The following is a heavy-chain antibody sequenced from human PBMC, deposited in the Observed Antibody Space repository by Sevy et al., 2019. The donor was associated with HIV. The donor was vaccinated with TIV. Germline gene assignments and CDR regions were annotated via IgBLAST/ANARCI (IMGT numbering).Heavy chain of an antibody. V-gene: IGHV1-24*01. D-gene: IGHD3-22*01. J-gene: IGHJ4*02. CDR2: FDPEDGET. CDR1: GYTLTKLS. CDR3: ATTKDYYENSGDPFDY. Sequence: ASVKVSCKVSGYTLTKLSMHWVRQAPGKGLEWMGTFDPEDGETIYAQKFQGRVTMTEDISTDTAYMELSSLRSEDTAVYYCATTKDYYENSGDPFDYWGQGTLVTVSS.